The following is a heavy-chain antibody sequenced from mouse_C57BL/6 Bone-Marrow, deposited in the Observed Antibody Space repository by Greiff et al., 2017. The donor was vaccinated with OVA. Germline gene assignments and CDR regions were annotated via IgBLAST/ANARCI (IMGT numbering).Heavy chain of an antibody. CDR3: AIYYYGSSSGYFDV. CDR1: GFTFSDYG. J-gene: IGHJ1*03. CDR2: ISSGSSTI. D-gene: IGHD1-1*01. V-gene: IGHV5-17*01. Sequence: DVHLVESGGGLVKPGGSLKLSCAASGFTFSDYGMHWVRQAPEKGLEWVAYISSGSSTIYYADTVKGRFTISRDNAKNTLFLQMTSLRSEDTAMYYCAIYYYGSSSGYFDVWGTGTTVTVSS.